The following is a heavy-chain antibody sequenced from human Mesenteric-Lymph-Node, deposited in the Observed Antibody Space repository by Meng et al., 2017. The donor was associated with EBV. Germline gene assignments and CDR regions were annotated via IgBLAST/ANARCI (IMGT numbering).Heavy chain of an antibody. CDR2: ICYNGST. V-gene: IGHV4-30-4*01. CDR3: ASRGYSDGWTFDS. D-gene: IGHD5-18*01. Sequence: VQLPESGPGLVKPSQTLSLTCAVSGGSINSGGYCWSWIRQPPGRGLEWIGYICYNGSTDYSPSLKGRVTISVDTSKNQFSLKLSSVTAADTAVYYCASRGYSDGWTFDSWGQGTLVTVSS. J-gene: IGHJ4*02. CDR1: GGSINSGGYC.